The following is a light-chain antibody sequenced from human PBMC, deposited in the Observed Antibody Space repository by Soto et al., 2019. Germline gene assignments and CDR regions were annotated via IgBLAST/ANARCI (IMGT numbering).Light chain of an antibody. J-gene: IGKJ1*01. CDR1: QSIDTW. CDR2: DAS. CDR3: QQYKSYSRT. V-gene: IGKV1-5*01. Sequence: IRMTQSPSSFSASTGDRVTITCRASQSIDTWLAWYQHKPGKAPKLLIYDASSLQSGVTSRFSGSGSGTEFTLTISSLQPDDFATYYCQQYKSYSRTFGQGTKVDI.